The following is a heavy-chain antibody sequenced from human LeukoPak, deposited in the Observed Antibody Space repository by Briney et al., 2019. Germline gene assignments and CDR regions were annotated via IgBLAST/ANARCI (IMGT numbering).Heavy chain of an antibody. CDR1: GGSISSYY. V-gene: IGHV4-4*09. D-gene: IGHD6-13*01. CDR2: IYTSGST. Sequence: ASETLSLTCTVSGGSISSYYWSWIREPPGKGLGWIGYIYTSGSTNYNPSLKSRVTISVDTSKNQFSLKLSSVTAADTAVYYCARRVGIAAADEYYYHYYMDVWGKGTTVTVSS. CDR3: ARRVGIAAADEYYYHYYMDV. J-gene: IGHJ6*03.